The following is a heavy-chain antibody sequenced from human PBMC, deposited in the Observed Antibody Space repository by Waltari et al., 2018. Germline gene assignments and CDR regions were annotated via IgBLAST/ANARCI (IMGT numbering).Heavy chain of an antibody. V-gene: IGHV3-21*01. CDR3: ARDLSGVWGWVLFDY. Sequence: EVQLVESGGGLVKPGGSLRLSCAASGFTFSSYSMNWVRQAPGKGLEWVSSISSSSSYIYYADSVKGRFTISRDNAKNSLYLQMNSLRAEDTAVYYCARDLSGVWGWVLFDYWGQGTLVTVSS. CDR1: GFTFSSYS. J-gene: IGHJ4*02. CDR2: ISSSSSYI. D-gene: IGHD3-16*01.